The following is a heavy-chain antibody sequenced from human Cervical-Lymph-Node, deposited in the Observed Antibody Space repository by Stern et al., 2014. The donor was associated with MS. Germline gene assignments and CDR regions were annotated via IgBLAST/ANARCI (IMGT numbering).Heavy chain of an antibody. CDR2: IIPIFGRA. CDR1: GGTFSSYG. D-gene: IGHD3-22*01. Sequence: QVQLVQSGAEVKKPGSSVKVSCKASGGTFSSYGISWVRQSPGQGLEWMGGIIPIFGRANYAQKLQGRVTITADESTTTAYMELSSLRSEDTAVYYCVREFNSDTSGYYFYYWGQGTLVTVSS. V-gene: IGHV1-69*01. CDR3: VREFNSDTSGYYFYY. J-gene: IGHJ4*02.